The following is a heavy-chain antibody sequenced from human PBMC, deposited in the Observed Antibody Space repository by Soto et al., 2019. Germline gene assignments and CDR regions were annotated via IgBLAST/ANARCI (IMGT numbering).Heavy chain of an antibody. J-gene: IGHJ4*02. CDR3: ARGGYNYGPEDY. D-gene: IGHD5-18*01. V-gene: IGHV1-69*06. Sequence: QVHMVQSGAEVKKPGSSVKVSCKAPKDVFTSGSISWVRQAPGQGLEWMGGIVPIFGTTDYAQNFQGRLTLTADKTTNTFFMELTSLKSEDSAFYFCARGGYNYGPEDYWGQGTLVTVSS. CDR2: IVPIFGTT. CDR1: KDVFTSGS.